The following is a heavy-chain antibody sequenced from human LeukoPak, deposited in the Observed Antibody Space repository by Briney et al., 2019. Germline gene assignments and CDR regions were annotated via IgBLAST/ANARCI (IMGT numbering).Heavy chain of an antibody. CDR1: GFTFSSYW. CDR3: AREPADSGYCSGGSCPEYYFDY. J-gene: IGHJ4*02. CDR2: INSDGSST. V-gene: IGHV3-74*01. Sequence: GGSLRLSYAASGFTFSSYWMHWVRQAPGKGLVWVSRINSDGSSTSYADSVKGRFTISRDNAKNTLYLQMNSLRAEDTAVYYCAREPADSGYCSGGSCPEYYFDYWGQGTLVTVSS. D-gene: IGHD2-15*01.